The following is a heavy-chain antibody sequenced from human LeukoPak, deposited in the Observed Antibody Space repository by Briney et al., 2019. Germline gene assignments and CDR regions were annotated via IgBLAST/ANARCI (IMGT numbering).Heavy chain of an antibody. J-gene: IGHJ6*03. CDR2: ISGSGGST. CDR1: RFTFSSYA. D-gene: IGHD6-25*01. V-gene: IGHV3-23*01. Sequence: GGSLRLSCAASRFTFSSYAMSWVRQAPGKGLEWVSAISGSGGSTYYADSVKGRFTISRDNSKNTLYLQMNSLRAEDTAVYYCAKAATTPIHYYYYYYMDVWGKGTTVTVSS. CDR3: AKAATTPIHYYYYYYMDV.